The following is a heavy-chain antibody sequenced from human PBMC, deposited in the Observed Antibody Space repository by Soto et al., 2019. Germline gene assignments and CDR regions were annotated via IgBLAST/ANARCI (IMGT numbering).Heavy chain of an antibody. CDR1: VFSFSGFW. CDR3: VRGNTGYGNFDS. J-gene: IGHJ4*02. CDR2: MFTDVSTT. V-gene: IGHV3-74*01. Sequence: GGSLRLSCAASVFSFSGFWMHWFRQAPGKGLVWVSRMFTDVSTTYYADSVKGRFTISRDNAKSTLYLQMNSLRDEDTAVYYCVRGNTGYGNFDSWGQGTLVTVSS. D-gene: IGHD5-12*01.